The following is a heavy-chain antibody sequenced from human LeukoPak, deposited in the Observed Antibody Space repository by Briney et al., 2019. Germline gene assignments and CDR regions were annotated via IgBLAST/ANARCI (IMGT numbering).Heavy chain of an antibody. D-gene: IGHD3-10*01. Sequence: SETLSLTCTVSGGSISSYYWSWIRQPPGKGLEWIAYIYTSGSTNYNPSLKSRVTISVDTSKNQFSLKLSSVTAADTAVYYCARHGPHGSGSYYRHYYYYYMDVWGKGTTVTVSS. CDR1: GGSISSYY. V-gene: IGHV4-4*09. CDR2: IYTSGST. J-gene: IGHJ6*03. CDR3: ARHGPHGSGSYYRHYYYYYMDV.